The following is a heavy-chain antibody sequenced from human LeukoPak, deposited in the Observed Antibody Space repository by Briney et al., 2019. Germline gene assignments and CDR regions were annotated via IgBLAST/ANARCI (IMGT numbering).Heavy chain of an antibody. CDR2: ISGFNGNT. V-gene: IGHV1-18*01. CDR3: ARVEYCNVGNCYFRPGAY. CDR1: GYTFGNYG. Sequence: ASVKVSCKAAGYTFGNYGIKWVRQASGQGLEWGGWISGFNGNTNYAQNFHDRVTMTTDTSTTTACMELRNLRSDDTAVYYCARVEYCNVGNCYFRPGAYWGQGTLVTVSS. D-gene: IGHD2-15*01. J-gene: IGHJ4*02.